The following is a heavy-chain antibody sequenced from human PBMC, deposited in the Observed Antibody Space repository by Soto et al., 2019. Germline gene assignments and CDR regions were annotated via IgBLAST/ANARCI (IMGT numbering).Heavy chain of an antibody. J-gene: IGHJ4*02. D-gene: IGHD6-19*01. CDR1: GFSLSSTRVA. Sequence: QITLKESGPTLVKPTQTLTLTCTFSGFSLSSTRVAVGWIRQPPGKALEWLALIFWDDEKRYSPFLKTRLTITKDTSKHQVVLTITNMDPVDTATYFCAHSVVAGLGYYFDYWGQGTLVTVSS. V-gene: IGHV2-5*02. CDR3: AHSVVAGLGYYFDY. CDR2: IFWDDEK.